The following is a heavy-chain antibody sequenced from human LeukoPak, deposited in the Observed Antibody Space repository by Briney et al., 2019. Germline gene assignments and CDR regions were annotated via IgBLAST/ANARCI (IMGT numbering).Heavy chain of an antibody. CDR3: ATEPAADYDASGRLDY. D-gene: IGHD3-22*01. CDR1: GGSMSSYY. J-gene: IGHJ4*02. CDR2: IYTSGST. Sequence: SETLSLTCTVSGGSMSSYYWSWIRQPAGKGLEWIGRIYTSGSTNYNPSLKSRVTMSLDTSKNQFSLSLNSLTAADTAVYYCATEPAADYDASGRLDYWGRGILVTVSS. V-gene: IGHV4-4*07.